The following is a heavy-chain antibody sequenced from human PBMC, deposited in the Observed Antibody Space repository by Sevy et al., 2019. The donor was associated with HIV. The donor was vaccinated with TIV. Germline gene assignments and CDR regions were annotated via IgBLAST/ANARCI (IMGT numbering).Heavy chain of an antibody. CDR2: INPSGGST. CDR1: GYTFTSYY. Sequence: ASVKVSCKASGYTFTSYYMHWVRQVPGQGLEWMGIINPSGGSTSYAQKFQGRVTMTRDTSTSTVYMELSSLRSEDTAVYYCARPLSETITMVRGVITGNYYYGMDVWGQGTTVTVSS. D-gene: IGHD3-10*01. V-gene: IGHV1-46*01. J-gene: IGHJ6*02. CDR3: ARPLSETITMVRGVITGNYYYGMDV.